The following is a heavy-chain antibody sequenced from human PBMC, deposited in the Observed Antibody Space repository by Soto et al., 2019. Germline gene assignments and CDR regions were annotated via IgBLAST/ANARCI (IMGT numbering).Heavy chain of an antibody. D-gene: IGHD1-26*01. CDR1: GFIFSNYV. J-gene: IGHJ4*02. CDR2: IIDSGGTS. V-gene: IGHV3-23*04. Sequence: EVQLVDSGGGLVQPGGSLRLSCAASGFIFSNYVMSWVRQAPGKGLEWVSSIIDSGGTSYYADSVKGRFTISRDNSKNTLYLQMNSLRAEDTAIYYCAKRPRALLTFDYWGQGTLVTVSS. CDR3: AKRPRALLTFDY.